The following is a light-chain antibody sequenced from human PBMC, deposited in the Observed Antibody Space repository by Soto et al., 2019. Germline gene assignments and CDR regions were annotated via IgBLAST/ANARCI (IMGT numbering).Light chain of an antibody. V-gene: IGKV3-20*01. CDR1: QSVSSSY. CDR2: GSS. J-gene: IGKJ1*01. CDR3: QQYGGAWT. Sequence: EIVLTQSPGTLSLSPGERATLSCRASQSVSSSYLAWYQQKPGQAPRRLIYGSSSRATGIPDRFSGSGSGTDFTLTISILEPEDFAVYYCQQYGGAWTFGQGTKVEIK.